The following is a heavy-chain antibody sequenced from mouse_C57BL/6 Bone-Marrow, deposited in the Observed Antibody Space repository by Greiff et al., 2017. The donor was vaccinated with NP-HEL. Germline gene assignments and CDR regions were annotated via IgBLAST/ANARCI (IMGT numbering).Heavy chain of an antibody. J-gene: IGHJ3*01. Sequence: QVHVKQSGAELVRPGASVTLSCKASGYTFTDYEMHWVKQTPVHGLEWIGAIDPETGGTAYNQKFKGKAILTADKSSSTAYMELRSLTSEDSAVYYCTTYYYGSSPWFAYWGQGTLVTVSA. CDR3: TTYYYGSSPWFAY. D-gene: IGHD1-1*01. CDR2: IDPETGGT. CDR1: GYTFTDYE. V-gene: IGHV1-15*01.